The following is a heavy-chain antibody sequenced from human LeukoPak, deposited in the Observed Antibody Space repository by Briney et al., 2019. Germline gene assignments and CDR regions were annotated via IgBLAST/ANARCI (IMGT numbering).Heavy chain of an antibody. Sequence: PSETLSLTCTVSGGSISGSFWSWIRQPAGKGLEWIGRIYANGRTNYNPSLKSRITMSVDTSENQFSLRLNSVTAADTAVYYCARSPHRLIGHWFDPWGQGTLVTVSS. CDR1: GGSISGSF. D-gene: IGHD3-16*01. CDR2: IYANGRT. J-gene: IGHJ5*02. V-gene: IGHV4-4*07. CDR3: ARSPHRLIGHWFDP.